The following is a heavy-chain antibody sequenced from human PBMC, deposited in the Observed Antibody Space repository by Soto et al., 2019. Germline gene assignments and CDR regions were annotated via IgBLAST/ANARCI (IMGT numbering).Heavy chain of an antibody. CDR3: AKADYAGSYDDAFDI. V-gene: IGHV3-23*01. CDR1: GLIFRDYA. CDR2: ITDSGSGT. J-gene: IGHJ3*02. Sequence: EVQLLESGGDSVQPGGSLRLSCAASGLIFRDYAMNWVRQAPGKGLEWVSVITDSGSGTYYADSVKGRFTISRDNSKNTLYLQMNSRRADDTAIYYCAKADYAGSYDDAFDIWGRGTMVTVS. D-gene: IGHD3-10*01.